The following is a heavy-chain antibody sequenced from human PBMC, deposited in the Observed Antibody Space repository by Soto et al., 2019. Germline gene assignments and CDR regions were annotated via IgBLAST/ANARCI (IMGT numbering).Heavy chain of an antibody. Sequence: SLRLSCAASGLTFSNYEMNWVRQAPGKGLEWVSYISSSGTTIYYADSVKGRFTISRDNAKNSLYLQMNSLRAEDTAVYYCARERYYDSSGYYSWGQGTLVTVSS. J-gene: IGHJ4*02. V-gene: IGHV3-48*03. D-gene: IGHD3-22*01. CDR3: ARERYYDSSGYYS. CDR2: ISSSGTTI. CDR1: GLTFSNYE.